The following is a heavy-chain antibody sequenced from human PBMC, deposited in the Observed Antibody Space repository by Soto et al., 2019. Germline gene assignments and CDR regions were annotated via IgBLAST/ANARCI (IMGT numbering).Heavy chain of an antibody. V-gene: IGHV4-31*03. CDR1: GGSISRGGYY. CDR2: IYYSGST. Sequence: PSETLSLTSTVSGGSISRGGYYWSWIRQHPGKGLEWIGYIYYSGSTYYNPSLKSRVTISVDTSKNQFSLKLSSVTAADTAVYYCARDLYQYGSGSQGAFDIWGQGTMVT. J-gene: IGHJ3*02. D-gene: IGHD3-10*01. CDR3: ARDLYQYGSGSQGAFDI.